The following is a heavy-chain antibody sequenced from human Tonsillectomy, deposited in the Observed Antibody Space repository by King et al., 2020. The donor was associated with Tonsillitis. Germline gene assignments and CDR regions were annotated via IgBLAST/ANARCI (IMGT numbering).Heavy chain of an antibody. CDR3: AKDWVGYCSVGTCYSYYGMYV. V-gene: IGHV3-30*18. D-gene: IGHD2-15*01. CDR2: ISYDGSNK. CDR1: GFTFSIYG. Sequence: VQLVESGGGVVQPGRSLRLSCAASGFTFSIYGMHWVRQAPGKGLEWVAIISYDGSNKHYADSVKGRFTISRDNSKNTLYLQMNSLRAEETAVYYCAKDWVGYCSVGTCYSYYGMYVWGQGTTVTVSS. J-gene: IGHJ6*02.